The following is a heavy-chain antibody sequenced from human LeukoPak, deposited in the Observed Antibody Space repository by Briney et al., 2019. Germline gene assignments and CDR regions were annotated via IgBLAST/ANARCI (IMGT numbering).Heavy chain of an antibody. Sequence: GESLRLSCAASGFTFSNYWMYWVRQVPGKGLAWVSRINSDGSNTPHADSVKGRFTISRDNAKNTLYLKMNSLRVEDTAVYYCARKVAGDWYLDLWGRGTLVTVSS. V-gene: IGHV3-74*01. J-gene: IGHJ2*01. CDR1: GFTFSNYW. CDR2: INSDGSNT. D-gene: IGHD6-19*01. CDR3: ARKVAGDWYLDL.